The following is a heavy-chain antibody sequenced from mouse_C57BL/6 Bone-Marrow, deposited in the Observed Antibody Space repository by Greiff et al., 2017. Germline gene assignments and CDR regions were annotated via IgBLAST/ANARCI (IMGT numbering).Heavy chain of an antibody. J-gene: IGHJ1*03. CDR2: IDPSDSYT. CDR3: AGCSNPHWYFDV. CDR1: GYTFTSYW. D-gene: IGHD2-5*01. V-gene: IGHV1-59*01. Sequence: QVQLQQPGAELVRPGTSVKLSCKASGYTFTSYWMHWVKQRPGQGLEWIGVIDPSDSYTNYNQKFKGKATLTVDTSSSTAYMQLSSLTSEDSAVYCCAGCSNPHWYFDVWGTGTTVTVSS.